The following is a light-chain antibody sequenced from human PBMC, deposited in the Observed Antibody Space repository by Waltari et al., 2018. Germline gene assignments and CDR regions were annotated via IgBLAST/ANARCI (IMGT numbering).Light chain of an antibody. Sequence: QSALTQPASVSGSPGQSITISSPGTSSDVGGYNYVSWYQQHPGKAPKLIIYGVSNRPSGVSNRFSGSKSGSTASLTISGLQAEDEADYYCRSYTSSSTLVVFGGGTKLTVL. CDR1: SSDVGGYNY. CDR3: RSYTSSSTLVV. V-gene: IGLV2-14*01. J-gene: IGLJ2*01. CDR2: GVS.